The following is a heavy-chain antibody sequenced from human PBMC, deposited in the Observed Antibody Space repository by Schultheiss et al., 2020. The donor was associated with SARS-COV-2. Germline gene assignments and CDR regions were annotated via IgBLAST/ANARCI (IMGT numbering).Heavy chain of an antibody. CDR2: ISGSGGST. V-gene: IGHV3-23*01. Sequence: GGSLRLSCAASGFTFSSYAMSWVRQAPGKGLEWVSAISGSGGSTYYADSVKGRFTISRDNSKNTLYLQMNSLRAEDTAVYYCVKLGCSGGSCYSDYGLDVWGQGTTVTVSS. J-gene: IGHJ6*02. CDR3: VKLGCSGGSCYSDYGLDV. D-gene: IGHD2-15*01. CDR1: GFTFSSYA.